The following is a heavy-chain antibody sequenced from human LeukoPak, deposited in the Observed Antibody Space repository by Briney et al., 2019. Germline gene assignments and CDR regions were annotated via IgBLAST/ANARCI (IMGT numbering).Heavy chain of an antibody. D-gene: IGHD3-10*01. CDR3: ARVSSSAYDY. V-gene: IGHV1-8*01. CDR2: MNSNSGNT. CDR1: GYTFTSYD. J-gene: IGHJ4*02. Sequence: EASVKVSCKASGYTFTSYDINWVRQATGQGLERMGWMNSNSGNTGYAQKFQGRVTMTWNTSISTAYMELSSLRSEDTAVYYCARVSSSAYDYWGQGTLVTVSS.